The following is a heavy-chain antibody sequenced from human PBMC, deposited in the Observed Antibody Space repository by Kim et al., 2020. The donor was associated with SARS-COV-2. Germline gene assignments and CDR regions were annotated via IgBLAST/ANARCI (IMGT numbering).Heavy chain of an antibody. D-gene: IGHD3-10*01. Sequence: SETLSLTCAVYGGSFSGYYWSWIRQPPGKGLEWIGEINHSGSTNYNPSLKSRVTISVDTSKNQFSLKLSSVTAADTAVYYCARAGVSQGSATRGWDYWGQGTLVTVSS. V-gene: IGHV4-34*01. CDR1: GGSFSGYY. J-gene: IGHJ4*02. CDR3: ARAGVSQGSATRGWDY. CDR2: INHSGST.